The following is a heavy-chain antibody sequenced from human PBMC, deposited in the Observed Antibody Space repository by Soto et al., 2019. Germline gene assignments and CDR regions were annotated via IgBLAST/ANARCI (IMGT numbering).Heavy chain of an antibody. CDR1: GGTFSSYA. V-gene: IGHV1-69*13. J-gene: IGHJ4*02. D-gene: IGHD3-10*01. CDR2: ITPIFGTA. CDR3: ARANYGSGSYLNPYYFDY. Sequence: GASVKVSCKASGGTFSSYAISWVRQAPGQGLEWMGGITPIFGTANYAQKFQGRVTITADESTSTAYMELSSLRSEDTAVYYCARANYGSGSYLNPYYFDYWGQGTLVTVSS.